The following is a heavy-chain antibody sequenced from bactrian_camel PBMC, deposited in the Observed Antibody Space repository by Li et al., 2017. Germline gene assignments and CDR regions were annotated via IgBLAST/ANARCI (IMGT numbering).Heavy chain of an antibody. D-gene: IGHD7*01. CDR1: GGSFSDQ. V-gene: IGHV3S53*01. CDR2: IDSSGDV. CDR3: VLGVWYSTYGDIQRHQ. Sequence: HVQLVESGGGSVQAGGSLRLSCVGSGGSFSDQMGWYRQAPGKERKGVASIDSSGDVAYVQSVKGRFTISRDDAKNTLYLQLNSLKTEDTAMYFCVLGVWYSTYGDIQRHQRGQGTQVTVS. J-gene: IGHJ4*01.